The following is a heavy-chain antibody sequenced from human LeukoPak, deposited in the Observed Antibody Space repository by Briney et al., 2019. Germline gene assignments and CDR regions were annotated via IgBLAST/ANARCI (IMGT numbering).Heavy chain of an antibody. Sequence: ASVKVSCKTSGYTFTSYDINWVRQVTGQGLEWVGGMDGNSGKTAYAQNFLGRVTITRNSSISTAYMELSSLRSGDTAVYYCARLYYYASSGYDALDIWGQGAMVAVSS. D-gene: IGHD3-22*01. CDR2: MDGNSGKT. CDR1: GYTFTSYD. CDR3: ARLYYYASSGYDALDI. J-gene: IGHJ3*02. V-gene: IGHV1-8*01.